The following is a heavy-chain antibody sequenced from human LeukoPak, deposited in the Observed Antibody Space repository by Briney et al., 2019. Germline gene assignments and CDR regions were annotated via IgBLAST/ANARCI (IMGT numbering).Heavy chain of an antibody. CDR2: ISSSGSTI. CDR3: ARWVVAVHTWFDP. V-gene: IGHV3-48*03. D-gene: IGHD2-2*01. Sequence: PGGSLRLSCAASGFTFSSYEMNWVRQAPGKGLEWVSYISSSGSTIDYADSVKGRFTISRANAKNSLYLQMNSLRAEDTAVYYRARWVVAVHTWFDPWGQGTLVTVSS. J-gene: IGHJ5*02. CDR1: GFTFSSYE.